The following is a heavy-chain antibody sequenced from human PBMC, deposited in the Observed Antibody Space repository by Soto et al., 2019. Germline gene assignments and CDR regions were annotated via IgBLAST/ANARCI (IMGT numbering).Heavy chain of an antibody. CDR2: INPSGGST. CDR1: GYTFTSYY. V-gene: IGHV1-46*01. CDR3: ARVLCGGSCYAYNWFDP. J-gene: IGHJ5*02. Sequence: ASVKVSCKASGYTFTSYYMHWVRQAPGQGLEWMGIINPSGGSTSYAQKFQGRVTMTRDTPTSTVYMELSSLRSEDTAVYYCARVLCGGSCYAYNWFDPWGQGTLVTVS. D-gene: IGHD2-15*01.